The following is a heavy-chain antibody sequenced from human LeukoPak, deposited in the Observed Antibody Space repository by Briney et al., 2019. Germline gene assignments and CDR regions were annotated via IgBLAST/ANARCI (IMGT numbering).Heavy chain of an antibody. CDR1: GYTFTSYY. Sequence: ASVRVSCKASGYTFTSYYMHWVRQAPGQGLEWMGLINPTGGSTGYAQKFQGRVTMTRDMSTSTDYMELSSLRSEDTAVYYCARAFVPAAMWSYFQDVWGKGTTVTVSS. CDR3: ARAFVPAAMWSYFQDV. CDR2: INPTGGST. D-gene: IGHD2-2*01. V-gene: IGHV1-46*01. J-gene: IGHJ6*04.